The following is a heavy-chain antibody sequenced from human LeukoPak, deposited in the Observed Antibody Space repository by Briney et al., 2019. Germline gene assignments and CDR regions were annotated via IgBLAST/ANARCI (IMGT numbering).Heavy chain of an antibody. V-gene: IGHV1-2*06. Sequence: ASVKVSCKASGYTFTGYYMHWVRQAPGQGLEWMGRINPNSGGTNYAQKFQGRVTMTRDTSISTAYMELSRLRSDDMAVYYCARQQPEIMITFGGVIVPHMDVWGKGTTVTVSS. D-gene: IGHD3-16*02. J-gene: IGHJ6*03. CDR2: INPNSGGT. CDR3: ARQQPEIMITFGGVIVPHMDV. CDR1: GYTFTGYY.